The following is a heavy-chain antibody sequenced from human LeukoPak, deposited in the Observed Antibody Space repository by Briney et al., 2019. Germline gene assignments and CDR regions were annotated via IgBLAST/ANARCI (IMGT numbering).Heavy chain of an antibody. D-gene: IGHD6-19*01. J-gene: IGHJ5*02. CDR1: GYTFTSYG. CDR3: ARDFRSHRIAVAGQNWFDP. CDR2: ISAYNGNT. Sequence: VASVKVSCKASGYTFTSYGISWVRQAPGQGLEWMGWISAYNGNTNYAQKLQGRVTMTTDTSTSTAYMELRSLRSDDTAVYYCARDFRSHRIAVAGQNWFDPWGQGTLVTVSS. V-gene: IGHV1-18*04.